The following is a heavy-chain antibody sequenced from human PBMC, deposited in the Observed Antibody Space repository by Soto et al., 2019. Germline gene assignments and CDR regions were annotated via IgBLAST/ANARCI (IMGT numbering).Heavy chain of an antibody. CDR3: ARESFRSSGWYQGFDP. D-gene: IGHD6-19*01. J-gene: IGHJ5*02. CDR1: GFTFSDYY. Sequence: PVGSLRLSCAASGFTFSDYYMSWIRQAPGKGLEWVSYISSSGSTIYYADSVKGRFTISRDNAKNSLYLQMNSLRAEDTAVYYCARESFRSSGWYQGFDPWGQGTLVTVSS. CDR2: ISSSGSTI. V-gene: IGHV3-11*01.